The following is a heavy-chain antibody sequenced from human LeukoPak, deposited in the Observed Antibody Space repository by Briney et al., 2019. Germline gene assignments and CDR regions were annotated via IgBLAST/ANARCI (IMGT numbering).Heavy chain of an antibody. V-gene: IGHV3-23*01. CDR3: AKGMSSPDAFDI. D-gene: IGHD1-26*01. Sequence: PGGSLRLSCAASGFTVSSNYMSWVRQAPGKGLEWVSVISGSGGSTYYADSVKGRFTISRDNSKNTLYLQMNSLRAEDTAVYYCAKGMSSPDAFDIWGQGTMVTVSS. CDR1: GFTVSSNY. J-gene: IGHJ3*02. CDR2: ISGSGGST.